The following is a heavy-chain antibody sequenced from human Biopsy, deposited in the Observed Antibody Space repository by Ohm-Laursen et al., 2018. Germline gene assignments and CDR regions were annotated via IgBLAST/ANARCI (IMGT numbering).Heavy chain of an antibody. CDR3: ARETASGIPFNGLEP. CDR1: GVSVSNNDAA. V-gene: IGHV6-1*01. J-gene: IGHJ5*02. CDR2: SYYRTKCYR. D-gene: IGHD5-18*01. Sequence: QTLSLTCAISGVSVSNNDAAWNWIRPSPSIGLEWLVRSYYRTKCYRDSVVSVKSRLTISVDTSKNQFSLHLKAVSPDDTAVYYCARETASGIPFNGLEPWGQGTLVIVST.